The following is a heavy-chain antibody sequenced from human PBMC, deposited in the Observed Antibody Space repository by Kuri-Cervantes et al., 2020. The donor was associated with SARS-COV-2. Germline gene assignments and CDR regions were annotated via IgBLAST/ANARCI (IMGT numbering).Heavy chain of an antibody. Sequence: GGSLRLSCAASGFRFSSYWMTWVRQAPGKGLEWVANIMQDGSETYYVDSVEGRFTISRDNAKNSLYLQMNSLRAEDTAVYYCARGGWIAATDYFDYWGQGTLVTVSS. D-gene: IGHD6-13*01. CDR3: ARGGWIAATDYFDY. CDR2: IMQDGSET. J-gene: IGHJ4*02. V-gene: IGHV3-7*01. CDR1: GFRFSSYW.